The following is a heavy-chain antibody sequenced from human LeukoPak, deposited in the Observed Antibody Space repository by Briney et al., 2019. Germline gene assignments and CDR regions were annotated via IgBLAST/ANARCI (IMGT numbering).Heavy chain of an antibody. CDR1: GYSISSGYY. Sequence: SETLSLTCTVSGYSISSGYYWGWIRQPPGKGLEWIGSIYHSGSTYYNPSLKSRVTISVDTSKDQFSLKLSSVTAADTAVYYCASYSGVRGVISLDYWGQGTLVTVSS. CDR2: IYHSGST. J-gene: IGHJ4*02. D-gene: IGHD3-10*01. V-gene: IGHV4-38-2*02. CDR3: ASYSGVRGVISLDY.